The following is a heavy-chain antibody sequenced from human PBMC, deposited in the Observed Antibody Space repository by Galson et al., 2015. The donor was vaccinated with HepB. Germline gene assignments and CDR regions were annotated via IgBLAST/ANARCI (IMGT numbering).Heavy chain of an antibody. CDR3: AREAYIAAPASFDY. Sequence: SLRLSCAASGFTFSRYGMHWVRQVPGKGLEWVALTWHDGSKSFYATSVKGRFTIARDNSQNTLYLHMSNLRAEDTAIYYCAREAYIAAPASFDYWGQGTLVTVSS. D-gene: IGHD6-25*01. CDR1: GFTFSRYG. J-gene: IGHJ4*02. CDR2: TWHDGSKS. V-gene: IGHV3-33*08.